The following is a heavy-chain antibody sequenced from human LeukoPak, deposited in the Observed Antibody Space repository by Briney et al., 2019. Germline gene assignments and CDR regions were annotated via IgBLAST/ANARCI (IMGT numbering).Heavy chain of an antibody. D-gene: IGHD6-13*01. Sequence: ASVKVSCKASGYIFTSYGISWVRQAPGQGLEGMGWISGYNGKTSYAQELRGRVTMTTDTSTDTAYMELRSLTSDDTAVYYCAREPAAARFDYWGQGTLVTVSS. CDR1: GYIFTSYG. CDR3: AREPAAARFDY. CDR2: ISGYNGKT. J-gene: IGHJ4*02. V-gene: IGHV1-18*01.